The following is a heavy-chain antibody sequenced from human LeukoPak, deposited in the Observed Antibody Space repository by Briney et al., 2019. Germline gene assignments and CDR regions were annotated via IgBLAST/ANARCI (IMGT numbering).Heavy chain of an antibody. V-gene: IGHV3-11*04. Sequence: GGSLRLSCAASGFTFSDYYMGWIRQAPGKGLEWVSYISSSGSIIYYADSVKGRFTISRDNAKNSLYLQMNSLRAEDTAVYYCAELGITMIGGVWGKGTTVTISS. J-gene: IGHJ6*04. CDR1: GFTFSDYY. CDR2: ISSSGSII. CDR3: AELGITMIGGV. D-gene: IGHD3-10*02.